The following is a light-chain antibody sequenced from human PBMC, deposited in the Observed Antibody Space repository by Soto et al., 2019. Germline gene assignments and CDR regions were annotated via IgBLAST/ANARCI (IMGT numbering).Light chain of an antibody. CDR3: QQSNNWPPLT. V-gene: IGKV3-15*01. CDR2: GVS. J-gene: IGKJ4*01. Sequence: EIVITQSPTPLSVSPGERATRSCRASQSVSSNLAWYQQKPGQAPRLLVYGVSTRATGVPARFSGSGSETDFSLTISSLQIEDFALYYCQQSNNWPPLTFGGGTKVDI. CDR1: QSVSSN.